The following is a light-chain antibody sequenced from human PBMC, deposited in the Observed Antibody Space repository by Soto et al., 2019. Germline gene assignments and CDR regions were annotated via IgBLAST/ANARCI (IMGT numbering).Light chain of an antibody. J-gene: IGKJ1*01. CDR1: QSVSSSD. V-gene: IGKV3-15*01. Sequence: EIVLTHSPGTLSLSPGERATLSCRASQSVSSSDLAWYHHKPGQAPRLLIYGASTRATGIPARFSGSGFGTEFTLTISSLQSEDFAVYYCQQYSNWPSWTFGQGTKVE. CDR2: GAS. CDR3: QQYSNWPSWT.